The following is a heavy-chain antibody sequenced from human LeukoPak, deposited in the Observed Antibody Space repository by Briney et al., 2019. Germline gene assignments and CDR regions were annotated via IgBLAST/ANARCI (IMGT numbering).Heavy chain of an antibody. D-gene: IGHD3-10*01. CDR3: ARDLNPYGSGVDYYYGMDV. Sequence: SQTLSLTCTVSGGSISSGDYYWSWIRQPPGTGLEWIVYIYYSGSTYYNPSLKSRVTISVDTSKNQFSLKLSSVTAADTAVYYCARDLNPYGSGVDYYYGMDVWGQGTTVTVSS. V-gene: IGHV4-30-4*01. CDR1: GGSISSGDYY. CDR2: IYYSGST. J-gene: IGHJ6*02.